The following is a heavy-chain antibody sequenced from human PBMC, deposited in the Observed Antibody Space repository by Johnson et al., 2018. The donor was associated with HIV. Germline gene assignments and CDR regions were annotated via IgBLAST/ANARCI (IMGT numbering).Heavy chain of an antibody. CDR2: INQDENQK. J-gene: IGHJ3*02. CDR1: GFTVSSNY. V-gene: IGHV3-7*03. CDR3: ARLFDIVATIDAFDI. Sequence: VQLVESGGGVVQPGRSLRLSCAASGFTVSSNYMSWVRQAPGKGLEWVANINQDENQKYYLDSVKGRFTISRDNAKNSLYLQMNSLRAEDTALYYCARLFDIVATIDAFDIWAQGTKVTVSS. D-gene: IGHD5-12*01.